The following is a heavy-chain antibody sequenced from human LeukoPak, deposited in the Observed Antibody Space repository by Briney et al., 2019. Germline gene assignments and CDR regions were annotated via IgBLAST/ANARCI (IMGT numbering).Heavy chain of an antibody. CDR1: GFTFSSYS. J-gene: IGHJ4*02. V-gene: IGHV3-21*04. Sequence: GGSLRLSCAASGFTFSSYSMNWVRQAPGKGLEWVSSISSSSSYIYYADSVKGRFTISRDNSKNTLYLQMNRLRAEDTVVYYCAKKDYFDYWGQGTLVTVSS. CDR3: AKKDYFDY. CDR2: ISSSSSYI.